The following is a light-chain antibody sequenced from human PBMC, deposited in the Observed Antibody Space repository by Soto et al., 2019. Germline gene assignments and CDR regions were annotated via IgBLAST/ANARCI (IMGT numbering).Light chain of an antibody. CDR1: SSDVGGYIC. CDR2: EVS. Sequence: QSALTQPPSASGSPGQSVTFSCTGTSSDVGGYICVSWYQQHPGKAPKLLIYEVSKRPSGVPDRFSGSKSGNTASLTVSGLQAEDEADYYCSSYAGSNNLVVFGGGTQLTVL. V-gene: IGLV2-8*01. CDR3: SSYAGSNNLVV. J-gene: IGLJ2*01.